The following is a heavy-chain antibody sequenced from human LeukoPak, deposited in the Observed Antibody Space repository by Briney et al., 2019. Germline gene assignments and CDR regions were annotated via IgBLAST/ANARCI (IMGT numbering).Heavy chain of an antibody. CDR1: GGSVYTSDYY. CDR2: IFYTGKT. CDR3: ARVFDS. Sequence: SQTLSLTCAVSGGSVYTSDYYWGWVRQPPGKGPEWIGDIFYTGKTNYNPSLKSRVSISIDTSKNQFSLKLTSVTAADTAVYYCARVFDSWGQGTLVTVSS. V-gene: IGHV4-39*07. J-gene: IGHJ4*02.